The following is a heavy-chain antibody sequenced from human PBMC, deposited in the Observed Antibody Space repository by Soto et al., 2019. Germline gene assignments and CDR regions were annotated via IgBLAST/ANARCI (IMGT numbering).Heavy chain of an antibody. CDR1: GFTFNNYG. D-gene: IGHD3-22*01. CDR3: AREDSIIIPAVSDF. V-gene: IGHV3-21*01. J-gene: IGHJ4*02. Sequence: GGSLRLSCSVSGFTFNNYGVNWVRQAPGRGLEWVSSVSKSDYTYYSDSVKGRFTISRDNAKNSVSLQMNSLRVEDTAVYYCAREDSIIIPAVSDFWGQGTLVTVSS. CDR2: VSKSDYT.